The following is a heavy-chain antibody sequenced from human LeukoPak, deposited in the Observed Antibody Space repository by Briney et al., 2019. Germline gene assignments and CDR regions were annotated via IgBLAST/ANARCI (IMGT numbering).Heavy chain of an antibody. V-gene: IGHV5-10-1*04. CDR2: IDRSVSYT. D-gene: IGHD1-14*01. J-gene: IGHJ5*02. CDR3: ARQPGSDA. CDR1: GYSFTSYW. Sequence: GQSLKISCKGSGYSFTSYWISWVRQTPGKGLEWMGRIDRSVSYTNYSPSFKGQVTISADKSISTAYLQWRSLRASDPAMYYCARQPGSDAWGQGTLVTVSS.